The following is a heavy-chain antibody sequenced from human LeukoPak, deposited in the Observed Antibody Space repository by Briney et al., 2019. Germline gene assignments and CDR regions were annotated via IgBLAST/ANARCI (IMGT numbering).Heavy chain of an antibody. J-gene: IGHJ6*03. CDR3: ARGGAYYDSSGYYDYYYYMDV. V-gene: IGHV4-59*02. Sequence: SETLSVTCTVSGGSVSGSYWSWIRQPRGKGLEWIGYIFYTGSTNYSPSLKSRVTMSVDTSKNQFSLKLSSVTAADTAVYYCARGGAYYDSSGYYDYYYYMDVWGKGTTVTVSS. CDR1: GGSVSGSY. D-gene: IGHD3-22*01. CDR2: IFYTGST.